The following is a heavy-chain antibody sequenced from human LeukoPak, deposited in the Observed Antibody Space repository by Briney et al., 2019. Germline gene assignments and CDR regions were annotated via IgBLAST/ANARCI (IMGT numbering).Heavy chain of an antibody. CDR2: ISYDGSNK. Sequence: GGSLRLSCAASGFTFSSYAMHWVRQAPGKGLEWVAVISYDGSNKYYADSVKGRFTISRDNSKNTLYLQMNSLRAEDTAVYYCARTAAGPSRGHYYYYYMDVWGKGTTVTISS. CDR1: GFTFSSYA. V-gene: IGHV3-30*04. J-gene: IGHJ6*03. CDR3: ARTAAGPSRGHYYYYYMDV. D-gene: IGHD6-13*01.